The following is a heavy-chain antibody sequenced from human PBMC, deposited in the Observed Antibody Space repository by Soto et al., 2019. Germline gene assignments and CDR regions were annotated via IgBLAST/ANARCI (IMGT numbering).Heavy chain of an antibody. CDR3: ARDPGHGSGSYYGYYGMDV. Sequence: GGSLRLSCAASGFTFSSYAMHWVRQAPGKXLEWVAVISYDGSNKYYADSVKGRFTISRDNSKNTLYLQMNSLRAEDTAVYYCARDPGHGSGSYYGYYGMDVWGQGTTVTVSS. D-gene: IGHD3-10*01. CDR2: ISYDGSNK. J-gene: IGHJ6*02. V-gene: IGHV3-30-3*01. CDR1: GFTFSSYA.